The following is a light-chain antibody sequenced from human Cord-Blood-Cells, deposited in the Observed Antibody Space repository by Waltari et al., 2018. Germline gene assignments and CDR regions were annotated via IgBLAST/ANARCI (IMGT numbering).Light chain of an antibody. V-gene: IGKV2-30*01. CDR2: KVS. Sequence: DVVMTQSPLSLPVTLGQPASISCRSSQSLVYSDGNTYLNWFQQRPGQSPRRLIYKVSYRDSGVPDRFGGSGSGTDFTLKISRVEAEDVGVYYCMQGTHWPWTFGQGTKVEIK. J-gene: IGKJ1*01. CDR3: MQGTHWPWT. CDR1: QSLVYSDGNTY.